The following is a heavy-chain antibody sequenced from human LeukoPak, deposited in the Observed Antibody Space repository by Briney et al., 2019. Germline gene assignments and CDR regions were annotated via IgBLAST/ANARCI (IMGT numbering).Heavy chain of an antibody. J-gene: IGHJ4*02. Sequence: TGGSLRLSCAASGFIFSNAWMSWVRQAPGKGLEWVSAISGSGVSTYYADSVKGRFTVSRDNSKSTLYLQMNSLRAEDTALYYCAKDLTTGTLSFDYWGQGTLVTVSS. CDR2: ISGSGVST. CDR1: GFIFSNAW. V-gene: IGHV3-23*01. CDR3: AKDLTTGTLSFDY. D-gene: IGHD1-1*01.